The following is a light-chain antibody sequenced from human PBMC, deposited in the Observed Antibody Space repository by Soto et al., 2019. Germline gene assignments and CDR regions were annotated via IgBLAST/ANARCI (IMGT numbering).Light chain of an antibody. V-gene: IGKV1-9*01. CDR3: QQLYGYPLT. CDR1: QAIRNY. Sequence: DIQLTQSPSFLSASVGERVTITCRASQAIRNYLAWYQQKPGKVPKVLISDASTLQSGVPSRFSGSGYGTEFTLTISSLQTEDFATYYCQQLYGYPLTFGGGTKVDIK. J-gene: IGKJ4*01. CDR2: DAS.